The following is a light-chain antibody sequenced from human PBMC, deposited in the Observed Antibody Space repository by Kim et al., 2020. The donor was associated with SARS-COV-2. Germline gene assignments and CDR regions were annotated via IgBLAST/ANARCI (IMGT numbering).Light chain of an antibody. J-gene: IGKJ4*01. Sequence: GSPGERATLSCRARQSVGSNLAWYQQKPGQAPRLLIYGASPRATGIPARFSGSGSGTEFTLTIRSLQSEDFAVYYCHQNNNWPLTFGGGTKVDIK. CDR3: HQNNNWPLT. V-gene: IGKV3-15*01. CDR1: QSVGSN. CDR2: GAS.